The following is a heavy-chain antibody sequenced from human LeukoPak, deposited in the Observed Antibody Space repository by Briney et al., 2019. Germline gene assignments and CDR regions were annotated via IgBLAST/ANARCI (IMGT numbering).Heavy chain of an antibody. Sequence: SETLSLTCAVYGGSFSGYYWSWIRQPPGKGLEWIGEINHSGSTNYNPSLKSRVTISVDTSKNQFSLKLSSVTAADTAVYYCALLWCGEGYYYYGMDVWGQGTTVTVSS. D-gene: IGHD3-10*01. CDR3: ALLWCGEGYYYYGMDV. J-gene: IGHJ6*02. V-gene: IGHV4-34*01. CDR1: GGSFSGYY. CDR2: INHSGST.